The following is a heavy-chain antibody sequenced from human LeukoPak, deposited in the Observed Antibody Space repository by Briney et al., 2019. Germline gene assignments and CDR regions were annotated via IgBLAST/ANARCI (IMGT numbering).Heavy chain of an antibody. CDR3: AKDALATISDSSHVDY. Sequence: PGGSLRLSCAASGFTFDDYAMHWVRQAPGKGLEWVSGISWNSGSIGYADSVKGRFTISRDNAKNSLYLQMNSLRAEDTALYYCAKDALATISDSSHVDYWGQGTLVTVSS. CDR2: ISWNSGSI. V-gene: IGHV3-9*01. D-gene: IGHD5-12*01. J-gene: IGHJ4*02. CDR1: GFTFDDYA.